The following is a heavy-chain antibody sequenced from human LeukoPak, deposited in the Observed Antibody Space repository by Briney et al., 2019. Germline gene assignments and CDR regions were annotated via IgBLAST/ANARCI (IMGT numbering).Heavy chain of an antibody. CDR3: ARGGRYCSSTSCYHPFDP. V-gene: IGHV3-30*04. D-gene: IGHD2-2*01. CDR1: GFTFSGYA. CDR2: ISYDESNK. J-gene: IGHJ5*02. Sequence: PGGSLRLSCAASGFTFSGYAMHWVRQAPGKGLEWVAVISYDESNKYYADSVKGRFTISRDNSKNTLYLQMNSLRAEDTAVYYCARGGRYCSSTSCYHPFDPWGQGTLVTVSS.